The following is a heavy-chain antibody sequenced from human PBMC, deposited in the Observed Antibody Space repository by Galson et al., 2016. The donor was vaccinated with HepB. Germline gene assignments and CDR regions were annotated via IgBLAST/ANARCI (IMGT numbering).Heavy chain of an antibody. D-gene: IGHD3-3*01. Sequence: SLRLSCAASGFTLSRHWMYWVRQAPGKGLVWVSQINSDGSNINYADSVKGRFTISRDNADNTLYLQMNSLRGDATAVYYCSTLRDFWSGWGQGTLVTVSP. J-gene: IGHJ4*02. CDR1: GFTLSRHW. CDR3: STLRDFWSG. V-gene: IGHV3-74*01. CDR2: INSDGSNI.